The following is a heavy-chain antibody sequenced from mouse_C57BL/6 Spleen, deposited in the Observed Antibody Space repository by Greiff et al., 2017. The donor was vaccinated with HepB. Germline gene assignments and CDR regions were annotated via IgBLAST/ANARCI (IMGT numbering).Heavy chain of an antibody. V-gene: IGHV1-19*01. CDR3: ARGGDYDGSDYFDY. D-gene: IGHD2-4*01. J-gene: IGHJ2*01. Sequence: EVQLQQSGPVLVKPGASVKMSCKASGYTFTDYYMNWVKQSLGKSLEWIGVINPYNGGTSYNQKFKGKATLTVDKSSSTAYMELNSLTSEDSAVYYCARGGDYDGSDYFDYWGQGTTLTVSS. CDR1: GYTFTDYY. CDR2: INPYNGGT.